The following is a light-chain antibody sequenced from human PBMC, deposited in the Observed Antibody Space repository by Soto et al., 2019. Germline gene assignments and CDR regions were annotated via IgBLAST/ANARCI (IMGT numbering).Light chain of an antibody. CDR2: STN. CDR3: MLYMGGGLVV. V-gene: IGLV8-61*01. Sequence: QTVVTQEPSFSVSPGGTVTLTCGSTSGSVSTTYYPSWYQQTPGQAPRTPIYSTNIRSSGVPDRFSGSILGNKAALTITGAQADDESDYHCMLYMGGGLVVFGGGTKLTVL. CDR1: SGSVSTTYY. J-gene: IGLJ2*01.